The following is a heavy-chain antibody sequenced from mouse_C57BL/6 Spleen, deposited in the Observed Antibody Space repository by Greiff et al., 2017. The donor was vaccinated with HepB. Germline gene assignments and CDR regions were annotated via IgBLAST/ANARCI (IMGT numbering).Heavy chain of an antibody. V-gene: IGHV2-2*01. J-gene: IGHJ4*01. D-gene: IGHD1-1*01. Sequence: VKLVESGPGLVQPSQSLSITCTVSGFSLTSYGVHWVRQSPGKGLEWLGVIWSGGSTDYNAAFISRLSISKDNSKSQVFFKMNSLQADDTAIYYCARNPPITTVVAEAMDYWGQGTSVTVSS. CDR3: ARNPPITTVVAEAMDY. CDR1: GFSLTSYG. CDR2: IWSGGST.